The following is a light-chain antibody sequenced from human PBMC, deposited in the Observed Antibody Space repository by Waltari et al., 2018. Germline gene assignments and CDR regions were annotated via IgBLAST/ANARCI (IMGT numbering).Light chain of an antibody. Sequence: DIQMTQTPSSLSASVGDRVTITCRASRNINNYLNWYQQKPGKAPKLLIYAESSLRSGVPSRFSGSGSGTEFTLTISSLQPEDFATYYCQPSYSTLTFGP. CDR3: QPSYSTLT. CDR1: RNINNY. J-gene: IGKJ3*01. V-gene: IGKV1-39*01. CDR2: AES.